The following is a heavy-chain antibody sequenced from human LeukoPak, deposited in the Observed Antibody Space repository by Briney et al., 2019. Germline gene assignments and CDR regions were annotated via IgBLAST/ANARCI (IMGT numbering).Heavy chain of an antibody. CDR2: LRGNAYGGTT. Sequence: GGSLRLSCTASGFXFGDYAVNWVRQAPGKGLEWVGFLRGNAYGGTTEYAASVKGRFTISRDDSKSIPYLQMNNLKTEDTALYYCTRGGHEDFYYGMDVWGQGTTVTVSS. CDR1: GFXFGDYA. CDR3: TRGGHEDFYYGMDV. J-gene: IGHJ6*02. V-gene: IGHV3-49*04.